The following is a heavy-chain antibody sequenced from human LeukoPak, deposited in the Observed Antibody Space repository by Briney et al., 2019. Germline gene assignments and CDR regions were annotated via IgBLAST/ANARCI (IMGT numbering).Heavy chain of an antibody. J-gene: IGHJ4*02. CDR3: ANTGQIKQQLVLNY. Sequence: PGRSLRLSCAPSVFTFSIYAMSGGRHAPGEGREWGSAISGSGGSTYYADPVKGRFTISRDNSKQTLYLQMNSLRAEDTGVYYCANTGQIKQQLVLNYWGQGTLVTVSS. D-gene: IGHD6-13*01. V-gene: IGHV3-23*01. CDR1: VFTFSIYA. CDR2: ISGSGGST.